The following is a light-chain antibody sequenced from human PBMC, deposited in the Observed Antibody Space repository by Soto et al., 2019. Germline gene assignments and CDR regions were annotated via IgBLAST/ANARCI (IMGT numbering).Light chain of an antibody. CDR3: QQRSNWPPLT. CDR1: QSVSIY. J-gene: IGKJ4*01. V-gene: IGKV3-11*01. Sequence: EIVLTRSPATLSLSPGERATLSCRASQSVSIYLAWYQQKPGQAPRLLIYDASNRATGIPARFSGSGSGTDFTITISSLEPEDFAVYYCQQRSNWPPLTFGGGTKVDSK. CDR2: DAS.